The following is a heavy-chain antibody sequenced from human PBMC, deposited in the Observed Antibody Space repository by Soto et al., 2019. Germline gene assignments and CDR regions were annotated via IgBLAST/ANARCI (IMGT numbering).Heavy chain of an antibody. V-gene: IGHV3-30*18. D-gene: IGHD3-16*01. J-gene: IGHJ4*02. CDR2: IRNDGSNE. CDR1: GFTFSNYG. Sequence: PGGSLRLSCAASGFTFSNYGMHWFRQAPGKGLEWVAVIRNDGSNEYYADSVKGRFTISRDNPKHTLYLQMNSLRAEDTAVYYCAKGPAGGDTHRSADYWGQGAQVTVSS. CDR3: AKGPAGGDTHRSADY.